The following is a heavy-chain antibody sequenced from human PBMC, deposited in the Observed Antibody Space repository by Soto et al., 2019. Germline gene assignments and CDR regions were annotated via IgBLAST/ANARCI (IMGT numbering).Heavy chain of an antibody. CDR1: GDSVSSGSYY. V-gene: IGHV4-61*01. D-gene: IGHD2-21*02. CDR2: IYYSGST. CDR3: ARDSPLRYCGGDCYQGYYFDY. Sequence: QVQLQESGPGLVKPSETLSLTCTVSGDSVSSGSYYWTWVRQPPGKGLEWIGYIYYSGSTNYNPPIKSRVTISVDTSKNQFSLKLSSVTAADTAVYYCARDSPLRYCGGDCYQGYYFDYWGQGTLVTVSS. J-gene: IGHJ4*02.